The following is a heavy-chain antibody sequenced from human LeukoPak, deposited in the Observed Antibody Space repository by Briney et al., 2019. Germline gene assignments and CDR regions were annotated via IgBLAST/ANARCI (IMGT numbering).Heavy chain of an antibody. CDR3: ARDRGPFDY. CDR1: GFTFSSYE. Sequence: GGPLRLSCAASGFTFSSYEMNWVRQAPGKGLEWVSYISSSGSTIYYADSVKGRFTISRDNAKNSLYLQMNSLRAEDTAVYYCARDRGPFDYWGQGTLVTVSS. V-gene: IGHV3-48*03. D-gene: IGHD3-10*01. CDR2: ISSSGSTI. J-gene: IGHJ4*02.